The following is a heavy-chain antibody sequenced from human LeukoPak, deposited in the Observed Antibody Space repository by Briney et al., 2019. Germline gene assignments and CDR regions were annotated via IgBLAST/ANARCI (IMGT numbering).Heavy chain of an antibody. CDR2: INPSGGST. CDR1: GYTFLSYG. CDR3: ARDLVDDRAMDIDY. Sequence: ASVKVSCKASGYTFLSYGISWVRQAPGQGLEWMGVINPSGGSTTYAQKFQGRVTMTRDTSTSIVYMELSSLRSEDTAVYYCARDLVDDRAMDIDYWGQGTLVTVSS. D-gene: IGHD5-18*01. V-gene: IGHV1-46*01. J-gene: IGHJ4*02.